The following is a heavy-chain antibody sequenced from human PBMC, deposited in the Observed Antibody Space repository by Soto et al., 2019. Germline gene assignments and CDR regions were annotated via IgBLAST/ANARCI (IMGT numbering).Heavy chain of an antibody. J-gene: IGHJ4*02. Sequence: SGPTLVNPTQTLTLTCTFSGFSLSTSGVGVGWIRQPPGKALERLALIYWNDDKRYSPSLKSRLTITKDTSKNQVVLTMTNMDPVDTATYYCAHFSEHYYDSSGYSPSDYWGQGTLVTVSS. CDR3: AHFSEHYYDSSGYSPSDY. V-gene: IGHV2-5*01. CDR2: IYWNDDK. D-gene: IGHD3-22*01. CDR1: GFSLSTSGVG.